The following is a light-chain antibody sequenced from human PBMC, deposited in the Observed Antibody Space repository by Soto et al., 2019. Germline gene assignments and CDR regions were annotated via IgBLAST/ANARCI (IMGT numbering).Light chain of an antibody. CDR3: QHHDSNWP. V-gene: IGKV1-5*01. CDR2: DAS. Sequence: DIQMTQSPSTLSASVGDRVSITCRASHNIARWLAWYQQKPGKAPRLLIYDASTLETGVPSRFSGSGSGTESTLTISSLRPDDFATYFCQHHDSNWPFGQGTKVEI. CDR1: HNIARW. J-gene: IGKJ1*01.